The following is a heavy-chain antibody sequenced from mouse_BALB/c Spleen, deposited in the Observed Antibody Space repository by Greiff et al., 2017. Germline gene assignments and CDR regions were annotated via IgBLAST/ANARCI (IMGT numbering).Heavy chain of an antibody. CDR1: GYTFSSYW. CDR2: ILPGSGST. D-gene: IGHD2-4*01. J-gene: IGHJ3*01. CDR3: ARLPIDYDPPFAY. V-gene: IGHV1-9*01. Sequence: QVQLQQSGAELMKPGASVKISSKATGYTFSSYWIEWVKQRPGHGLEWIGEILPGSGSTNYNEKFKGKATFTADTSSNTAYMQLSSLTSEDSAVYYCARLPIDYDPPFAYWGQGTLVTVSA.